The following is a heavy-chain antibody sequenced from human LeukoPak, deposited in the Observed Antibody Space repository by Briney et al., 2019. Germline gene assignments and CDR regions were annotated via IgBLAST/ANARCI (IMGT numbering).Heavy chain of an antibody. CDR3: ATPIGSYYDSSGYYYY. J-gene: IGHJ4*02. Sequence: PGGSLRLSCAASGFTFSSYWMSWVRQAPGKGLEWVANIKQDGSEKYYVDSVKGRFTISRDNAKNSLYLQMNSLRAEDTAVYYCATPIGSYYDSSGYYYYWGQGALVTVSS. V-gene: IGHV3-7*01. CDR2: IKQDGSEK. CDR1: GFTFSSYW. D-gene: IGHD3-22*01.